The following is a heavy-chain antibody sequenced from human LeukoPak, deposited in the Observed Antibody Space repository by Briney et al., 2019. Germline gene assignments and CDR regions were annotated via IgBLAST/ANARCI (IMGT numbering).Heavy chain of an antibody. CDR3: ARKTDSGGQGDY. D-gene: IGHD3-22*01. J-gene: IGHJ4*02. V-gene: IGHV3-74*01. CDR1: GFAFSSYW. Sequence: PGGSLRLSCAASGFAFSSYWMHWVRQAPGKGLVWVSRIHSDGNSTTYADSVKGRFTISRDNAKSTLYLQMNSLRAEDTAVYYCARKTDSGGQGDYWGPGTLVTVSS. CDR2: IHSDGNST.